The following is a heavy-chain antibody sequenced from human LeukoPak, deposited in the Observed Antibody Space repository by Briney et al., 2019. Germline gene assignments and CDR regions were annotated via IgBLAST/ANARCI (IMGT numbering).Heavy chain of an antibody. V-gene: IGHV3-30*02. D-gene: IGHD3-10*01. CDR2: IRYDGSNK. CDR3: VGITMVRGAIDY. J-gene: IGHJ4*02. Sequence: GGSLRLSCAASGFTFSSYGMHWVRQAPGKGLEWVAFIRYDGSNKYYADSVKGRSTISRDNSKNTLYLQMNSLRAEDTAVYYCVGITMVRGAIDYWGQGTLVTVSS. CDR1: GFTFSSYG.